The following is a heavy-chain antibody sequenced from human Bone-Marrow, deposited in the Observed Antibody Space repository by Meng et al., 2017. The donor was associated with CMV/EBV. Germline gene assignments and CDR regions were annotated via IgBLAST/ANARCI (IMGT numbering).Heavy chain of an antibody. J-gene: IGHJ4*02. D-gene: IGHD4-17*01. CDR3: ASLGFWDYGRLDY. V-gene: IGHV3-30*03. Sequence: GESLKISCVASGFIFKTYVMHWVRQAPGKGLEWVTGIKYDGTEKYYADSVRGRFTVSRDNSKNVLYLEMKSLRTEDTAVYYCASLGFWDYGRLDYWGQGTRVTVSS. CDR1: GFIFKTYV. CDR2: IKYDGTEK.